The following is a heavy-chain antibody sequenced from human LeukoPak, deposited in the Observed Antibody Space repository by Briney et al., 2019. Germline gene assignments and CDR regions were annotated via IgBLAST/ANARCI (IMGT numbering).Heavy chain of an antibody. CDR2: INYDGRST. Sequence: GRSLRLSCAVSGFTLSSSWMQWVRQAPGTGLEWVSRINYDGRSTTYADSVKGRFTISRDNAKNSLYLQMNSLRPEDTAVYYCATAHCSSTTCLPYGALDIWGQGTMVTVSS. CDR3: ATAHCSSTTCLPYGALDI. J-gene: IGHJ3*02. D-gene: IGHD2-2*01. V-gene: IGHV3-74*01. CDR1: GFTLSSSW.